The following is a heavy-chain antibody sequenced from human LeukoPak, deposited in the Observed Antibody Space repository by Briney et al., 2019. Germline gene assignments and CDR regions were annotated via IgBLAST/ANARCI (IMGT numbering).Heavy chain of an antibody. CDR3: ARAAWFDP. Sequence: SKTLSLTCTVSGGSISSYYWSWIRQPPGKGLEWIGYIYYSGSTNYNPSLKSRVTISVDTSKNQFSLKLSSVTAADTAVYYCARAAWFDPWGQGTLVTVSS. V-gene: IGHV4-59*01. D-gene: IGHD6-25*01. J-gene: IGHJ5*02. CDR2: IYYSGST. CDR1: GGSISSYY.